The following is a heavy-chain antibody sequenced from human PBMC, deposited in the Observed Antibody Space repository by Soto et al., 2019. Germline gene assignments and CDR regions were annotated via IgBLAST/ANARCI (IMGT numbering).Heavy chain of an antibody. CDR2: IIPIFGTA. CDR1: GGTFSSYA. D-gene: IGHD2-21*02. Sequence: SVKVSCKASGGTFSSYAISWVRQAPGQGLEWMGGIIPIFGTANYAQKFQGRVTITADESTSTAYMELSSLRSEDTAVYYCASLVGAYCGGDCQRHPADAFDSWGQGTMVTVSS. V-gene: IGHV1-69*13. CDR3: ASLVGAYCGGDCQRHPADAFDS. J-gene: IGHJ3*02.